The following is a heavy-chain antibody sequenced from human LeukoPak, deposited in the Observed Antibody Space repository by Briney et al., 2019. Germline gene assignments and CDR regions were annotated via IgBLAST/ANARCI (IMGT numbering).Heavy chain of an antibody. CDR1: GGSINSYY. V-gene: IGHV4-4*07. Sequence: SETLSLTCTVSGGSINSYYWIWIRQPAGKGLEWIGRTHIRGSSKYNPSLKSRLTMPVDTSKNQVSLKLLSVTAADTAVYNNARGSLAEEDVFDIWGEGTMVTDSS. CDR3: ARGSLAEEDVFDI. CDR2: THIRGSS. J-gene: IGHJ3*02. D-gene: IGHD3-10*01.